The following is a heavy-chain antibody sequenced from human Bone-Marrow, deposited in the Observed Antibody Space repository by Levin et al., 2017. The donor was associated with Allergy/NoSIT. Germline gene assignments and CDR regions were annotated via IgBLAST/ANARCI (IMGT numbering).Heavy chain of an antibody. CDR3: AKDKGHYYDFWSLIMDV. D-gene: IGHD3-3*01. V-gene: IGHV3-23*01. CDR2: ISGSGRST. CDR1: GFTFSSYA. J-gene: IGHJ6*02. Sequence: QPGGSLRLSCAASGFTFSSYAMSWVRQAPGKGLEWVSGISGSGRSTNYADSVKGRFTISRDNSKNTLYLQMNSLRAEDTAVYYCAKDKGHYYDFWSLIMDVWGQGTTVTVSS.